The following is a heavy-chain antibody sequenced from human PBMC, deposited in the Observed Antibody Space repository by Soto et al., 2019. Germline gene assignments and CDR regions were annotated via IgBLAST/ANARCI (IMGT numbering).Heavy chain of an antibody. D-gene: IGHD2-2*01. CDR1: GFTFSSYS. CDR3: ARYVGYCSSTSCYDGMDV. V-gene: IGHV3-21*01. CDR2: ISSSSSYI. J-gene: IGHJ6*02. Sequence: GGSLRLSCAASGFTFSSYSMNWVRQAPGKGLEWVSSISSSSSYIYYADSVKGRFTISRDNAKNSLYLQMNSLRAEDTAVYYCARYVGYCSSTSCYDGMDVWGQGTTVTVSS.